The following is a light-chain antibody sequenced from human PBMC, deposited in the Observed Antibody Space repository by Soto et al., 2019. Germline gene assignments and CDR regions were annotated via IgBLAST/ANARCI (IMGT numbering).Light chain of an antibody. CDR1: QSVGSD. CDR3: QQYVTSPEWT. CDR2: GTS. J-gene: IGKJ1*01. Sequence: EIVMTQSPATLSVSPGERATLSCRASQSVGSDLAWYQQKPGQAPRLLIYGTSSRATGIPDRFSGSGSGTDFTLTISRLEPEDFAVYYCQQYVTSPEWTFGQGTKVDIK. V-gene: IGKV3-20*01.